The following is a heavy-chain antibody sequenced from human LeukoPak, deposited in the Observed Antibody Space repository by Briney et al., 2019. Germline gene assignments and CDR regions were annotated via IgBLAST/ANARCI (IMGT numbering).Heavy chain of an antibody. CDR3: ARHSPGYYYYGMDV. CDR2: IYYSGTT. CDR1: GDSISSSGYY. Sequence: PSETLSLTCTVSGDSISSSGYYWGWIRQPPGRGLEWIGSIYYSGTTYYNPSLKSRVTISVDTSKNQFSLKLSSVTAADTAVYYCARHSPGYYYYGMDVWGQGTTVTVS. V-gene: IGHV4-39*01. J-gene: IGHJ6*02.